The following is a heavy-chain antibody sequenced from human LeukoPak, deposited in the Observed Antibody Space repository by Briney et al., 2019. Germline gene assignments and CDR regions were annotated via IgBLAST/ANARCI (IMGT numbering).Heavy chain of an antibody. CDR2: IYPGDSDT. CDR3: ARRYYYDSSGYYSDY. Sequence: GESLKISCKGSGYSLTSYWIGWVRQMPGKGLEWMGIIYPGDSDTRYSPSFQGQVTISADKSISTAYLQWSSLKASDTAMYYCARRYYYDSSGYYSDYWGQGTLVTVSS. V-gene: IGHV5-51*01. J-gene: IGHJ4*02. D-gene: IGHD3-22*01. CDR1: GYSLTSYW.